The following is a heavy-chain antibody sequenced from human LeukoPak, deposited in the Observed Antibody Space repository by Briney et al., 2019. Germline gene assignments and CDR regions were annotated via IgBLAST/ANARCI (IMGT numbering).Heavy chain of an antibody. J-gene: IGHJ4*02. Sequence: GGSLRLSCAASGFTFSSYWMHWVRQAPGKGRGWGSRINSDGSRTSYADAVKGRFTLYRDNHKNTLYLQMNSLRAEDTAVYYCARVSPEGDYDYWGQGTLVTVSS. CDR2: INSDGSRT. V-gene: IGHV3-74*01. CDR3: ARVSPEGDYDY. CDR1: GFTFSSYW. D-gene: IGHD4-17*01.